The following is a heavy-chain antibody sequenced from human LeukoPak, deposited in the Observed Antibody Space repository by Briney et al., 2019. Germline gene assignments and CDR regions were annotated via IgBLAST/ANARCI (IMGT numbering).Heavy chain of an antibody. D-gene: IGHD5-12*01. CDR3: ARHAENGYDWFDY. J-gene: IGHJ4*02. CDR1: GGSISSYY. CDR2: ISYSGST. Sequence: SETLSLTCTVSGGSISSYYWSWIRQPPGKGLEWIGYISYSGSTNYNPSLTSRVTISVDTSKNQFSLRLSSVTAADTAVYYCARHAENGYDWFDYWGQGTLVTVSS. V-gene: IGHV4-59*08.